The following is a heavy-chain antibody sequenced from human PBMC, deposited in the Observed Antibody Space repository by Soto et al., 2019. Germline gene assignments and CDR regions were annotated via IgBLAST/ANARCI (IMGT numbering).Heavy chain of an antibody. D-gene: IGHD1-1*01. V-gene: IGHV4-59*08. J-gene: IGHJ6*02. CDR2: VYNTGGT. Sequence: QVHLQQSGPGLVKPSETLSLTCTVSSGPSSSHNWGWIRQSPGRGLEWIGYVYNTGGTSYNPSLKSRVTISADTSANHISLTLSSVTAADTAIYYWVRQGIGNLHGLVDVWGQGTTVSVSS. CDR3: VRQGIGNLHGLVDV. CDR1: SGPSSSHN.